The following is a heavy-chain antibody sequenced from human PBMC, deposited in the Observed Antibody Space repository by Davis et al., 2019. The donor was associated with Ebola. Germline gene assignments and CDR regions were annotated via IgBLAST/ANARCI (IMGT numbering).Heavy chain of an antibody. J-gene: IGHJ5*02. D-gene: IGHD2-2*01. CDR2: VNPANGDT. CDR1: GYTFSGYY. V-gene: IGHV1-2*02. CDR3: ARDLTGITCCS. Sequence: ASVKVSCKASGYTFSGYYMHWVRQAPGQGLEWMGWVNPANGDTYYAPKFQGRVTLTRDTSISTAFMELSGLTSDDTADYYCARDLTGITCCSWGQGTLVTVSS.